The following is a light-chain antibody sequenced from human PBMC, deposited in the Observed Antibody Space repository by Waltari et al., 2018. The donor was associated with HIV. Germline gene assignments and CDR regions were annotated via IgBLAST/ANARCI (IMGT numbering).Light chain of an antibody. CDR1: SGSVSTSHY. CDR2: CAT. CDR3: LLYMGSSIWV. V-gene: IGLV8-61*01. J-gene: IGLJ3*02. Sequence: QTVVTQEPSLSVSPGGSVTLTCGLSSGSVSTSHYPSWDQRTPGPAPHLLIYCATIRSSGVPHRVSGSILGNKASLTITGVQADDESDYYCLLYMGSSIWVFGGGTKLTVL.